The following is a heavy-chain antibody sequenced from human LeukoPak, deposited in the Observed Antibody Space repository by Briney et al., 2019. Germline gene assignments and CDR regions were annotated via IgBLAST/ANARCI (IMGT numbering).Heavy chain of an antibody. CDR3: ARPGDVLLWFGEFTD. Sequence: ASVKVFCKASGYTFTSYAMNWVRQAPGQGLEWMGWINTNTGNPTYAQGFTGRFVFSLDTSVSTAYLQISSLKAEDTAVYYCARPGDVLLWFGEFTDWGQGTLVTVSS. J-gene: IGHJ4*02. CDR2: INTNTGNP. D-gene: IGHD3-10*01. CDR1: GYTFTSYA. V-gene: IGHV7-4-1*02.